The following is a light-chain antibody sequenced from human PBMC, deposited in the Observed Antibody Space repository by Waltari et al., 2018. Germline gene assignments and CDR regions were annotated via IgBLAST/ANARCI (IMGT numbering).Light chain of an antibody. J-gene: IGLJ3*02. CDR2: DNF. CDR3: GTWDASLTAWV. V-gene: IGLV1-51*01. CDR1: RSNICDYS. Sequence: QSVLTQPPSISAAAGQTVTISCSGTRSNICDYSVSWYQQVPETAPKILIYDNFKRPSGVSDRFSGSKSGTSATLVITGLQTGDEADYFCGTWDASLTAWVFGGGTRLSVL.